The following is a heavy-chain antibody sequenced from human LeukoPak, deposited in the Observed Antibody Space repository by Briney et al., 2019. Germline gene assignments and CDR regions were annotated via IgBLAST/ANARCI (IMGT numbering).Heavy chain of an antibody. CDR1: GFTLISNY. CDR2: IYTGGST. J-gene: IGHJ4*02. V-gene: IGHV3-66*01. CDR3: ARASTLRTGDAH. Sequence: PGGSLKLSCAASGFTLISNYMSWVRQAPGKGLEWVSVIYTGGSTSYAHSVKGRFTISRDSSTNTLILQMNSLRAEDAAVYYCARASTLRTGDAHWGQGTLVTVAS. D-gene: IGHD7-27*01.